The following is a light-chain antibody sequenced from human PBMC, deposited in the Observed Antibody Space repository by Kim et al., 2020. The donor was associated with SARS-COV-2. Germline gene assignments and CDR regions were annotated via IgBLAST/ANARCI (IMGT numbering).Light chain of an antibody. Sequence: ALGQTVRITCQGNSLRSYYASWYQQRPGQAPVFVIYGKNYRPSGIPDRFSGSSSGNTASLTITGAQAEDEADYYCNSRDSSGNHWVFGGGTQLTVL. CDR2: GKN. CDR3: NSRDSSGNHWV. CDR1: SLRSYY. V-gene: IGLV3-19*01. J-gene: IGLJ3*02.